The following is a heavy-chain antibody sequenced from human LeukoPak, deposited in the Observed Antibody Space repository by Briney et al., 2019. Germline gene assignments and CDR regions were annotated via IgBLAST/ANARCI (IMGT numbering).Heavy chain of an antibody. J-gene: IGHJ4*02. CDR1: GFTFSSYS. V-gene: IGHV3-48*01. CDR3: ARDTLRYNWNDADY. D-gene: IGHD1-1*01. CDR2: ISSSSSTI. Sequence: GGSLRLSCAASGFTFSSYSMNWVRQAPGKGLEWVSYISSSSSTIYYADSVKGRFTISRDNAKNSLYLQMNSLRAEDTAVYYCARDTLRYNWNDADYWGQGTLVTVSS.